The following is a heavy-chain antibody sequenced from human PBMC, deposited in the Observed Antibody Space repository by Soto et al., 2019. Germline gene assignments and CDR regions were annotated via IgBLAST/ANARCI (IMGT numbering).Heavy chain of an antibody. CDR3: AGYDYEGGWFDP. J-gene: IGHJ5*02. D-gene: IGHD5-12*01. CDR2: ISYDGSNK. Sequence: QVQLVESVGGVVQPGRSLRLSCAASGFTFSSYGMHWVRQARGKGLEWVAVISYDGSNKYYADSVKGRFTISRDNSKNTLYLQMNSLRAEDTAVYYFAGYDYEGGWFDPWGQGTLVTVSS. CDR1: GFTFSSYG. V-gene: IGHV3-30*03.